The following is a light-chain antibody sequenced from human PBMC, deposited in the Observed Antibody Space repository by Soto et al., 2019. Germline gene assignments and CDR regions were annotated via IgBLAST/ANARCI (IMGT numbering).Light chain of an antibody. J-gene: IGKJ4*01. CDR1: QDTRNY. CDR2: GAS. V-gene: IGKV1-33*01. Sequence: DIQVTQSPSSLSASVGDRVTITCQASQDTRNYLNWYQHKPGKAPKLLIYGASNLRIGVPSRFSGSDSGTDFTFTIGPLQPEDIATYSFQQHNDLPTFGGGTKVEIK. CDR3: QQHNDLPT.